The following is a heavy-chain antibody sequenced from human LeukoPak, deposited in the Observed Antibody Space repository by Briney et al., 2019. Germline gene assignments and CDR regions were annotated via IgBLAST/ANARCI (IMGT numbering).Heavy chain of an antibody. Sequence: PGGSLRLSCAASGFXFRSHWMSWVRQAPGKGLEWVANIRQDGSEKYYVDSVKGRFIISRDTAKNSLYLQMNRLRAEDTAVYYCARDDPSDVGTLDYWGQGTLVTVSS. J-gene: IGHJ4*02. D-gene: IGHD1-26*01. CDR2: IRQDGSEK. CDR1: GFXFRSHW. V-gene: IGHV3-7*05. CDR3: ARDDPSDVGTLDY.